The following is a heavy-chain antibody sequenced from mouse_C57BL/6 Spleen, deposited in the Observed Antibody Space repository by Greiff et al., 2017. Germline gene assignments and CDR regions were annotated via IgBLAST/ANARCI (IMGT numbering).Heavy chain of an antibody. CDR2: IHPNSGST. D-gene: IGHD1-1*01. V-gene: IGHV1-64*01. J-gene: IGHJ2*01. CDR3: ANPHYYGSSAFDY. Sequence: QVQLQQPGAELVKPGASVKLSCKASGYTFTSYWMHWVKQRPGQGLEWIGMIHPNSGSTNYNEKFKSKATLTVDKSSSTAYMQLSSLTSEDSAVYYCANPHYYGSSAFDYWGQGTTLTVSS. CDR1: GYTFTSYW.